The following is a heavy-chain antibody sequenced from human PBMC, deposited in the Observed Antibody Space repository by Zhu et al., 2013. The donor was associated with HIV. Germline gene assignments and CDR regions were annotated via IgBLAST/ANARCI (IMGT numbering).Heavy chain of an antibody. CDR3: ARGPGDDYYYMDV. V-gene: IGHV1-8*02. Sequence: QVQLVQSGPEMKKAGASLKVSCTASGYTFTAYGVAWVRQAPGQGLEWLGWMNPNSGDTGVAQNFQGRVTITKNTALRTVYMELTRLRSDDTAVYYCARGPGDDYYYMDVWGNGTTVTVSS. D-gene: IGHD1-1*01. J-gene: IGHJ6*03. CDR1: GYTFTAYG. CDR2: MNPNSGDT.